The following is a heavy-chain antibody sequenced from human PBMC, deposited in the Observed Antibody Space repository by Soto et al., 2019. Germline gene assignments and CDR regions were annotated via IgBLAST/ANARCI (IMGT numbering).Heavy chain of an antibody. CDR3: ARGGSGGANYYYYYGMDV. CDR1: GGSISSGGYY. J-gene: IGHJ6*02. Sequence: QVQLQESGPGLVKPSQTLSLTCTVSGGSISSGGYYWSWIRQHPGKGLEWIGYISYSGSTYYNPFLKSRVTISVDTSKNQFSLKLSSVTAADTAVYYCARGGSGGANYYYYYGMDVWGQGTTVTVSS. D-gene: IGHD2-15*01. V-gene: IGHV4-31*03. CDR2: ISYSGST.